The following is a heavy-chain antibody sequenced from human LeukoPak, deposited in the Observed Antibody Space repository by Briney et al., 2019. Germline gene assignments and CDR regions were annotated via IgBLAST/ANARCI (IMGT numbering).Heavy chain of an antibody. CDR2: FDPEDGET. CDR1: GYTLTELP. J-gene: IGHJ3*02. Sequence: ASVKVSCKVFGYTLTELPIHWVRQAPGKGLEWVGGFDPEDGETTYAQKFQGRVTITEDTSTDTAYMEVSGLRSEDTAVYYCATRTTGTTDALDIWGQGTMVTVSS. D-gene: IGHD1-1*01. CDR3: ATRTTGTTDALDI. V-gene: IGHV1-24*01.